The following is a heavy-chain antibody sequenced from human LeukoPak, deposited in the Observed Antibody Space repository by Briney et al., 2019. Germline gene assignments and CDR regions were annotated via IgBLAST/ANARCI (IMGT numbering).Heavy chain of an antibody. CDR3: ARSIYQLLRFDY. V-gene: IGHV4-59*01. CDR1: GGSISSYY. CDR2: IYYSGST. Sequence: SETLSLTCTVSGGSISSYYWSWIRQPPGKGLEWIGYIYYSGSTNYNPSLKSRVTISGDTSKNQFSLRLSSVTAADTAVYYCARSIYQLLRFDYWGQGTLVTVSS. D-gene: IGHD2-2*01. J-gene: IGHJ4*02.